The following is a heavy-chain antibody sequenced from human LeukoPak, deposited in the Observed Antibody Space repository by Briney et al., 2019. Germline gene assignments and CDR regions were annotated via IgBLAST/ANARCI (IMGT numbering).Heavy chain of an antibody. CDR1: GGSISSGSYY. D-gene: IGHD5-24*01. Sequence: SQTLSLTCTVSGGSISSGSYYWSWIRQPAGRGLEWIGRIYTSGSTNYNPSLKSRVTISVDTSKNQFSLKLSSVTAADTAVYYCARERRDGYPGYYYYYMDVWGKGTTVTVSS. CDR2: IYTSGST. CDR3: ARERRDGYPGYYYYYMDV. J-gene: IGHJ6*03. V-gene: IGHV4-61*02.